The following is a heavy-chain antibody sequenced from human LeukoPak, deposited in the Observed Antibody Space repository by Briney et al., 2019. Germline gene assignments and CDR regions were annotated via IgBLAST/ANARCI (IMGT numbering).Heavy chain of an antibody. CDR1: GFTFSSYA. J-gene: IGHJ4*02. CDR2: ISYDGSNK. Sequence: PGGSLRLSCAASGFTFSSYAMHWVRQAPGKGLEWVAVISYDGSNKYYADSVKDRFTISRDNSKNTLYLQMNSLRAEDTAVYYCAREDIVVVPAAHYGVWGQGTLVTVSS. V-gene: IGHV3-30-3*01. CDR3: AREDIVVVPAAHYGV. D-gene: IGHD2-2*01.